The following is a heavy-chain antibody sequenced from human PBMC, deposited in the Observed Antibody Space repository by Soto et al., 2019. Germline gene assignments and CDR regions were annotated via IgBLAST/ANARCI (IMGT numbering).Heavy chain of an antibody. J-gene: IGHJ4*02. V-gene: IGHV3-7*03. CDR2: IKEDGNEK. CDR3: GRGYAMLEY. D-gene: IGHD2-2*01. CDR1: GFTFSSYW. Sequence: EVQLVESGGGLVQPGGSLRLSCAASGFTFSSYWMSWARQAPGKGLEWVANIKEDGNEKYYVEYVKGRFTISRDNVEKSLFLQINSLRAEDPAVYSCGRGYAMLEYWGQGTLVTVSS.